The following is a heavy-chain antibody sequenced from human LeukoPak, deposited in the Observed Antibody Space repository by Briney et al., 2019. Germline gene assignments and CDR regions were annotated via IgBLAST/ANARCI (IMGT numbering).Heavy chain of an antibody. CDR1: GFTFSNYA. Sequence: GGSLRLSCAASGFTFSNYAMSWVRQAPGKGLEWVSTISGSGGSTYYADSVKGRFTISRDNSKNTLYLQMNSLRAEDTAVYYCARGGDHYDILTGYYWSFDYWGQGTLVTVSS. CDR3: ARGGDHYDILTGYYWSFDY. D-gene: IGHD3-9*01. CDR2: ISGSGGST. V-gene: IGHV3-23*01. J-gene: IGHJ4*02.